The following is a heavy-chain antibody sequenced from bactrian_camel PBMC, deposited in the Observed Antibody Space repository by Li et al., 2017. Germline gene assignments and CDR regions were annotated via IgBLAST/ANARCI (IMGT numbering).Heavy chain of an antibody. D-gene: IGHD2*01. CDR1: GFTFDDSD. CDR3: ATRPAAARCSSASAFYNV. V-gene: IGHV3S63*01. CDR2: TTSNDVNT. J-gene: IGHJ4*01. Sequence: HVQLVESGGGSVQAGGSLKLSCTASGFTFDDSDMGWYRQAPGNECELVSTTSNDVNTYYADSVKGRFTISLDNANSTVYLQMNSLKPEDTAMYYCATRPAAARCSSASAFYNVWGQGTQGTV.